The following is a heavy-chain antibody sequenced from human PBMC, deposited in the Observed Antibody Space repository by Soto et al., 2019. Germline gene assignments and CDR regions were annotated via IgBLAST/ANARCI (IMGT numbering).Heavy chain of an antibody. Sequence: SETLSLTCPVSGGSISSYYWYWIRQPPGKGLEWIGYIYDSGSTSYNPSLKSRVSIPLETSKNQFFLRLSSVTAADKAVYYCARGVRSAWYNILDYWGQGILVTVSS. D-gene: IGHD6-19*01. V-gene: IGHV4-59*01. CDR3: ARGVRSAWYNILDY. CDR2: IYDSGST. J-gene: IGHJ4*02. CDR1: GGSISSYY.